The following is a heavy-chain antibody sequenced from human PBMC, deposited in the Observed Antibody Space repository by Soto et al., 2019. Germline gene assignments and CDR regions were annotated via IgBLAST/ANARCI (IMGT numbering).Heavy chain of an antibody. D-gene: IGHD2-8*01. CDR2: MYHGGRT. Sequence: TLSLTCTVSGHSVTNDFWSWTRQPPWKGLEWIGHMYHGGRTNYSPSLKSRVTMSLDSSKNQFSLNLSSVTAADTAVYFCARDPGYCTNGVCPIFDFWGQGVLVTVSS. J-gene: IGHJ4*02. CDR1: GHSVTNDF. CDR3: ARDPGYCTNGVCPIFDF. V-gene: IGHV4-59*02.